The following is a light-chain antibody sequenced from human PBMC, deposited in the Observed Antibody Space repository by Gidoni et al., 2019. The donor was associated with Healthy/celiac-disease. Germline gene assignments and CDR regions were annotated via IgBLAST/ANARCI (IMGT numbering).Light chain of an antibody. V-gene: IGLV6-57*01. CDR1: SGSLASNY. CDR3: QSYDSSINWV. Sequence: NFMLTQPHPVSESPGKTVTISCTRSSGSLASNYVQWYQQRPGSSPTTVIYEDNQRPSGVPDRFSGSIDSSSNSASLTISGLKTEDEADYYCQSYDSSINWVFGGGTKRTVL. CDR2: EDN. J-gene: IGLJ3*02.